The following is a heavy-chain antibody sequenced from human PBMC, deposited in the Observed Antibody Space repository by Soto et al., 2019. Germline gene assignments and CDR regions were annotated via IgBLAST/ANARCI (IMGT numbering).Heavy chain of an antibody. CDR2: IKSKTDGGTA. D-gene: IGHD5-12*01. V-gene: IGHV3-15*01. CDR1: GFTFSNAW. Sequence: PGGSLRLSCAASGFTFSNAWMSWVRQAPGKGLEWVGRIKSKTDGGTADYAAPVKGRFTISRDDSKNTLYLQMNSLKTEDTAVYYCTTDSGYDYLRNYYYYYYMDVWGKGTTVTVSS. J-gene: IGHJ6*03. CDR3: TTDSGYDYLRNYYYYYYMDV.